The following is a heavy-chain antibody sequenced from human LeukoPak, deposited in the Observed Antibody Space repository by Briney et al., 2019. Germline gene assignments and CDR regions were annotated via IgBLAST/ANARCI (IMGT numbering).Heavy chain of an antibody. CDR1: GFTFTSYA. CDR2: ISYDGNNK. V-gene: IGHV3-30-3*01. CDR3: ASARKPVAVAGGGFDY. J-gene: IGHJ4*02. Sequence: GGSLRLSCAASGFTFTSYAMHWVRQAPGKGLEWVAVISYDGNNKYYADSVKGRFTISRDNSKNTLYLQMNSLRAEDTVVYYCASARKPVAVAGGGFDYWGQGTLVTVSS. D-gene: IGHD6-19*01.